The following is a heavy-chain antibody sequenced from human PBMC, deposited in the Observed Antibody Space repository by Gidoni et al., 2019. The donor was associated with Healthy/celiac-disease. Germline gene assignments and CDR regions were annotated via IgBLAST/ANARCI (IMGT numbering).Heavy chain of an antibody. V-gene: IGHV3-48*03. D-gene: IGHD3-22*01. CDR3: ARAPQETYYYDSSGYYYFDY. Sequence: EVQLVESAGGSVQPGGSLSLSRAASGFTFSCYDMTWVRQAPGKGLECVSYISSSGSTIYYADSVKGRLTISRDKAKNSLYLQMNSLRAEDTAVYYCARAPQETYYYDSSGYYYFDYWGQGTLVTVSS. CDR1: GFTFSCYD. CDR2: ISSSGSTI. J-gene: IGHJ4*02.